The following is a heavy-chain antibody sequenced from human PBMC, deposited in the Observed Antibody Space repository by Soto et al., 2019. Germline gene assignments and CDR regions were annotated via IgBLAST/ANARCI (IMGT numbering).Heavy chain of an antibody. V-gene: IGHV1-18*01. Sequence: QVQLVQSGAEVKKPGASVKVSCKASGYTFTSYGISWVRQAPGQGLEWMGWISAYNGNTNYAQKLQGRVTMTTDTATSTAYMELRSLRADDTAVYYCARVNYYASGSYYYYHMDVWGQGTTVTVSS. D-gene: IGHD3-10*01. CDR2: ISAYNGNT. CDR3: ARVNYYASGSYYYYHMDV. CDR1: GYTFTSYG. J-gene: IGHJ6*02.